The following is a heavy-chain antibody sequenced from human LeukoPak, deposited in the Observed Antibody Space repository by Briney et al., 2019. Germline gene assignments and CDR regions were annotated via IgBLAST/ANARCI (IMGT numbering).Heavy chain of an antibody. J-gene: IGHJ4*02. CDR2: TNPNSGNT. CDR1: GYTFTSYE. Sequence: ASVKVSCKASGYTFTSYETNWGRQATGQGLEWMGWTNPNSGNTGYAQKFQGRVTMNRNTSISTAYMELSSLRSDDTAVYYCARSGHGGIDYWGQGTLVTVSS. CDR3: ARSGHGGIDY. D-gene: IGHD4-23*01. V-gene: IGHV1-8*01.